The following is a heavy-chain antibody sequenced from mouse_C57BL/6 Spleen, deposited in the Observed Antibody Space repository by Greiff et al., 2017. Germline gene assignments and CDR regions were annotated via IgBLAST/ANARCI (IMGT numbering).Heavy chain of an antibody. J-gene: IGHJ1*03. CDR2: IDPSDSYT. Sequence: QVQLQQPGAELVMPGASVKLSCKASGYTFTSYWMHWVKQRPGQGLEWIGEIDPSDSYTNYNQKFKGKSTLTVDKSSSTAYMPLSSLTSEDSAVYYCARRDWDGGYFDVWGTGTTVTVSS. D-gene: IGHD4-1*01. CDR1: GYTFTSYW. V-gene: IGHV1-69*01. CDR3: ARRDWDGGYFDV.